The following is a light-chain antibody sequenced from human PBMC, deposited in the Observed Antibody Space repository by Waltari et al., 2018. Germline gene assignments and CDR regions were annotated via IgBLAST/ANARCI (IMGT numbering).Light chain of an antibody. CDR3: LQYSNWYRT. J-gene: IGKJ1*01. CDR1: QRITTN. V-gene: IGKV3-15*01. CDR2: DAS. Sequence: IVMTQSPATLSVSPGETATLSCRANQRITTNLAWFQQQPGQAPRPLIYDASSRATGIPDRFSGGGSGTDFTLTISSLQSADFAVYYCLQYSNWYRTFGPGTKVEIK.